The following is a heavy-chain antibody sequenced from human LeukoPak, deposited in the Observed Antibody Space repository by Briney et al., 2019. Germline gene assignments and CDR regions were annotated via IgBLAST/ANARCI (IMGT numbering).Heavy chain of an antibody. CDR3: ARGHGSYYYYMDV. J-gene: IGHJ6*03. CDR1: GGTFSSYA. CDR2: INPNSGGT. V-gene: IGHV1-2*02. Sequence: ASVKVSCKASGGTFSSYAISWVRQAPGQGLEWMGWINPNSGGTNYAQKFQDRVSMTRDTSISTAYMELSRLRSDDTAVYYCARGHGSYYYYMDVWGKGTTVTVSS. D-gene: IGHD1-26*01.